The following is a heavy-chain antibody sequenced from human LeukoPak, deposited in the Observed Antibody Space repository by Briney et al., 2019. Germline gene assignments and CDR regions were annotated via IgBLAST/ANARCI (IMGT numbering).Heavy chain of an antibody. D-gene: IGHD4-17*01. CDR3: ARAGASTMTTVVIILDY. Sequence: SETLSLTCAVYGGSFSGYYWSWIRQPPGKGLEWIGEINHSGSTNYNPSLKSRVTISVDTSKNQFSLKLGSVTAADTAVYYCARAGASTMTTVVIILDYWGQGTLVTVSS. CDR2: INHSGST. J-gene: IGHJ4*02. CDR1: GGSFSGYY. V-gene: IGHV4-34*01.